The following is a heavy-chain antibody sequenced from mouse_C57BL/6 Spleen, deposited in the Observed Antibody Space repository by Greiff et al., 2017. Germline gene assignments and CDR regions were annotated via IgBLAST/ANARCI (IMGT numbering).Heavy chain of an antibody. J-gene: IGHJ1*03. CDR3: ARVDGSYWYFDV. CDR1: GYTFTSSW. Sequence: VQLQQPGTELVKPGASVKLSCKASGYTFTSSWMHWVKQRPGQGLEWIGNINPSNGGTNYNEKFKSKATLTVDKSSSTAYMQLSSLTSEDSAVYYGARVDGSYWYFDVWGTGTTVTVSS. V-gene: IGHV1-53*01. D-gene: IGHD2-3*01. CDR2: INPSNGGT.